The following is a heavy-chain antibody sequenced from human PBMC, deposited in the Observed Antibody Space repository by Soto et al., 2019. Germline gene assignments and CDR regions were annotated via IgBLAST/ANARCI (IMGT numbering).Heavy chain of an antibody. J-gene: IGHJ3*02. CDR1: GITFSSYS. Sequence: EVQLVESGGGLVKPGGSLRLSCAASGITFSSYSMNWVRQAPGKGLEWVSSISSTGTYIDYADSVKGRFTISRDNAKNSLFLQMDSLRAEDAALYYCARETNPYSSSSHAFDIWGHGTMVTVSS. D-gene: IGHD6-6*01. CDR2: ISSTGTYI. CDR3: ARETNPYSSSSHAFDI. V-gene: IGHV3-21*01.